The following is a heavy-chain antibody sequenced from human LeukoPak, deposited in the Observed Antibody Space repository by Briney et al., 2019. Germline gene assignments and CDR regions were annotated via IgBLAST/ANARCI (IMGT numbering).Heavy chain of an antibody. J-gene: IGHJ3*02. V-gene: IGHV3-33*06. CDR2: IWYDGSNK. Sequence: GRSLRLSCAASGFTFSSYGMHWVRQAPGKGLEWVAVIWYDGSNKYYADSVKGRFTISRDNSENTLYLQMNSLRAEDTAMYYCAKRDAKISGSDSFDIWGQGTMVTVSS. CDR1: GFTFSSYG. CDR3: AKRDAKISGSDSFDI. D-gene: IGHD3-10*01.